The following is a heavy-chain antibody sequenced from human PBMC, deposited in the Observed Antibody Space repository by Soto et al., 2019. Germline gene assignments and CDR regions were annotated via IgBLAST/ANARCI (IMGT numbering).Heavy chain of an antibody. V-gene: IGHV3-21*01. J-gene: IGHJ6*02. D-gene: IGHD2-2*01. CDR2: ISSSSSYT. CDR1: GFTFSSYN. CDR3: ARSMSCSSTSCYEDYYGMDV. Sequence: GGSLILSCAASGFTFSSYNMNWVRQAPGKRLEWVSSISSSSSYTYNADSVKGRFTISRDNAKNSLYLQMNSLRAEDTAVYYCARSMSCSSTSCYEDYYGMDVWGQGTTVTVSS.